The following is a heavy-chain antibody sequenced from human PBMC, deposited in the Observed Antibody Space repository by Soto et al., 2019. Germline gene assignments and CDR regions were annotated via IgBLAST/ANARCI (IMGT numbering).Heavy chain of an antibody. CDR3: ARVGCSSTSCNYYYGMDV. V-gene: IGHV5-51*01. CDR1: GYSFTSYW. CDR2: IYPGDSDT. Sequence: LGESLKISCXGSGYSFTSYWIGWVRQMPGKGLEWMGIIYPGDSDTRYSPSFQGQVTISADKSISTAYLQWSSLKASDTAMYYCARVGCSSTSCNYYYGMDVWGQGTTVTVSS. J-gene: IGHJ6*02. D-gene: IGHD2-2*01.